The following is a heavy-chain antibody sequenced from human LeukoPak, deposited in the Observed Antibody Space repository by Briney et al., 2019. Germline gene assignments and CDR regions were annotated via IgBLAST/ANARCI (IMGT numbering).Heavy chain of an antibody. CDR3: AREVMDILTGYEVGNWFDP. V-gene: IGHV4-59*01. Sequence: MTSETPSLTCTVSGGSISSYYWSWIRQPPGKGLEWIGYIYYSGSTNYNPSLKSRVTISVDTSKNQFSLKLSSVTAADTAVYYCAREVMDILTGYEVGNWFDPWGQGTLVTVSS. CDR2: IYYSGST. J-gene: IGHJ5*02. CDR1: GGSISSYY. D-gene: IGHD3-9*01.